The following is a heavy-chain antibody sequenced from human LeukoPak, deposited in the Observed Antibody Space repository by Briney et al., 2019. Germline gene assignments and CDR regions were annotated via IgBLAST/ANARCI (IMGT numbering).Heavy chain of an antibody. V-gene: IGHV3-9*01. D-gene: IGHD6-19*01. Sequence: GGSLRLSCAASGFTFDDYAMHWVRQAPGKGLEWVSGISWNSGSIGYADSVKGRFTISRDNAKNSLYLQMNSLRAEDTAVYYCATPGQWLVRGYFDYWGQGTLVTVSS. CDR1: GFTFDDYA. CDR3: ATPGQWLVRGYFDY. J-gene: IGHJ4*02. CDR2: ISWNSGSI.